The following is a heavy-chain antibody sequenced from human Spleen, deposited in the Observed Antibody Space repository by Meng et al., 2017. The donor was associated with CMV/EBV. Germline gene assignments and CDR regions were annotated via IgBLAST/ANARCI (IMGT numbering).Heavy chain of an antibody. J-gene: IGHJ4*02. CDR1: GFTFSSYA. Sequence: GESLKISCAASGFTFSSYAMSWVRQAPGKGLVWVSRINSDGSSTSYADSVKGRFTIFRDNSENTLFLQMNGLRAEDTAVYYCSKLPLWGPWQQLVGGDYWGQGTLVTVSS. CDR3: SKLPLWGPWQQLVGGDY. V-gene: IGHV3-23*01. D-gene: IGHD6-13*01. CDR2: INSDGSST.